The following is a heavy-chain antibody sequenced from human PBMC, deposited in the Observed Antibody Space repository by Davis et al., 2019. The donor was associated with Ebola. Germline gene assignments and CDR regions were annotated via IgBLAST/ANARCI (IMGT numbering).Heavy chain of an antibody. CDR2: IWYDGTNK. V-gene: IGHV3-33*01. Sequence: GESLKISCAASGFIFSSYGMHWVRQAPGKGLEWVAFIWYDGTNKYYADSVKGRFAISRENSKNTLYLQMNSLRVEDTAVYYCARGAGPPWFDPWGQGTLVTVSS. CDR3: ARGAGPPWFDP. CDR1: GFIFSSYG. J-gene: IGHJ5*02. D-gene: IGHD6-25*01.